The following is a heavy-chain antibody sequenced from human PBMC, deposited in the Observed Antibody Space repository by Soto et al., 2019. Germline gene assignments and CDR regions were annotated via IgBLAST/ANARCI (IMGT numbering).Heavy chain of an antibody. V-gene: IGHV1-2*04. CDR3: ARESGGATATLDYYYCYMDV. CDR2: INPNGGVT. D-gene: IGHD5-12*01. Sequence: QVQLVQSGAEVRKPGASVTVSCRSSGDSFNDYYIHWVRQAPGQGFEWMGWINPNGGVTKYAQKFQGWVSMTRETSIMTVYMRLSRVRSDDTAVYYRARESGGATATLDYYYCYMDVWGTGTTVTVSS. J-gene: IGHJ6*03. CDR1: GDSFNDYY.